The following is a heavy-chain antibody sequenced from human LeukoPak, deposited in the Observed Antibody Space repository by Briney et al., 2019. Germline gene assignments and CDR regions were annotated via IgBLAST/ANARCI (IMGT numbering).Heavy chain of an antibody. CDR3: ARVHLTGYRQYYFDY. CDR1: GFTFSSYA. D-gene: IGHD3-9*01. Sequence: GSLRLSCAASGFTFSSYAMHWVRQAPGKGLEWVAVISYDGSNKYYADSVKGRFTISRDNSKNTLYLQMNSLRAEDTAVYYCARVHLTGYRQYYFDYWGQGTLVTVSS. CDR2: ISYDGSNK. J-gene: IGHJ4*02. V-gene: IGHV3-30-3*01.